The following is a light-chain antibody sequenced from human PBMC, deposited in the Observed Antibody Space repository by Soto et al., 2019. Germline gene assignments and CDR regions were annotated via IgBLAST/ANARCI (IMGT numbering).Light chain of an antibody. CDR3: QQFNSFPFT. CDR1: QSINSW. Sequence: DIQMTQSPSTLSASVGDRVTITCRASQSINSWLAWYQQKPGRAPRLLIYDASNLESGVPSRVSGSGSGTEFTLTITSLQPGDFGTYFCQQFNSFPFTFGRGTQLEIK. J-gene: IGKJ2*01. CDR2: DAS. V-gene: IGKV1-5*01.